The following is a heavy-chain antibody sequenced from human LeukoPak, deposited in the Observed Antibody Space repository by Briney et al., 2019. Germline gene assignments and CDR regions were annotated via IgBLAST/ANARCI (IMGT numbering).Heavy chain of an antibody. CDR1: GFTFSSYA. CDR2: ISSNGGST. V-gene: IGHV3-64*01. Sequence: GGSLRLSCAASGFTFSSYAMYWVRQAPGKGLECVSAISSNGGSTYYANSVKGRFTISRDNSKNTLYLQMGSLRAEDMAVYYCARDKEDLDYYYHGMDVWGQGTTVTVSS. D-gene: IGHD3-16*01. J-gene: IGHJ6*02. CDR3: ARDKEDLDYYYHGMDV.